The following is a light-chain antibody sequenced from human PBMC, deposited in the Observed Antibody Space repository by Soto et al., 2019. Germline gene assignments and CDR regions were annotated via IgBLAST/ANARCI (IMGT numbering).Light chain of an antibody. V-gene: IGKV3-15*01. Sequence: EIVMTQSPATLSVSPGERATLSCRASQSVSSNLAWYQQKPGQAPRLLIYGASTRATGIPARFSGSGSGTEFTLTISSLQSEDFAVYYCQQYNNWSFCPGTKVDIK. CDR3: QQYNNWS. CDR1: QSVSSN. J-gene: IGKJ3*01. CDR2: GAS.